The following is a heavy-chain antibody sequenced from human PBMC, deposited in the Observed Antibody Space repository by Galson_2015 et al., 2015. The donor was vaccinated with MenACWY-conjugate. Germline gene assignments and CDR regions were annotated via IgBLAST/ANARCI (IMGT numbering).Heavy chain of an antibody. CDR1: GYFLSKIS. J-gene: IGHJ4*02. V-gene: IGHV1-2*02. CDR2: FDPKSGGA. D-gene: IGHD2-2*01. CDR3: TRDRHPPSAPFDY. Sequence: SVKVSCKVSGYFLSKISMHWVRQAPGKGPEWMGGFDPKSGGANYAQNFQVRVTMTRDTSISTAYMDLSSLRSDDTAVYYCTRDRHPPSAPFDYWGQGTLVTVSS.